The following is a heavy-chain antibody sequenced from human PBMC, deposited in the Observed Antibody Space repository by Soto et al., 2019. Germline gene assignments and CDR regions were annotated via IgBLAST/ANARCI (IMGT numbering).Heavy chain of an antibody. CDR3: ARGLSQWLTSYGMDV. V-gene: IGHV3-30-3*01. CDR2: ISYDGSNK. Sequence: GGSLRLSGAASGFTFSSYAMHWVRQAPGKGLEWVAVISYDGSNKYYADSVKGRFTISRDNSKNTLYLQMNSLRAEDTAVYYCARGLSQWLTSYGMDVWGQGTTVTVSS. J-gene: IGHJ6*02. CDR1: GFTFSSYA. D-gene: IGHD6-19*01.